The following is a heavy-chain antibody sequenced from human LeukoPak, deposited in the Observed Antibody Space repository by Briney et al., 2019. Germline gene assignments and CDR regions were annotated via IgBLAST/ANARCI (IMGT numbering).Heavy chain of an antibody. V-gene: IGHV7-4-1*02. CDR2: INTNTGNP. D-gene: IGHD6-13*01. CDR1: GYTFSSYA. J-gene: IGHJ3*02. Sequence: AAVKVSCKASGYTFSSYAMNWVRQAPGQGLEWMGWINTNTGNPTYDQGFTGRFVFSLDTSVSTAYLQISSLKAEDTAVYYCARDIGALRTQVPPAAFDIWGQGTMVTDSS. CDR3: ARDIGALRTQVPPAAFDI.